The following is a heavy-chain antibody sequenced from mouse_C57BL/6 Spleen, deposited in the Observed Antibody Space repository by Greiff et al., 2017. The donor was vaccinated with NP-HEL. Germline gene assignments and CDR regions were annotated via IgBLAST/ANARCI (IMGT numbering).Heavy chain of an antibody. D-gene: IGHD1-1*01. CDR3: ARRGFITTVVATGYYAMDY. V-gene: IGHV1-64*01. Sequence: QVQLQQPGAELVKPGASVKLSCKASGYTFTSYWMHWVKQRPGQGLEWIGMIHPNSGSTNYNEKCKSKATLTVDKSSSTAYMQLISLTSEDSAVYYCARRGFITTVVATGYYAMDYWGQGTSVTVSS. CDR1: GYTFTSYW. CDR2: IHPNSGST. J-gene: IGHJ4*01.